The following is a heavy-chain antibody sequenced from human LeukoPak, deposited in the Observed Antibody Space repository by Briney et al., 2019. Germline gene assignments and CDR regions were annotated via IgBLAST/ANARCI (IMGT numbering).Heavy chain of an antibody. Sequence: ASVKVSCKASGYTFTSYGISWVRQAPGQGLEWMGWISAYNGNTNYAQKLQGRVTMTTDTSTSTAYMELRSLRSDGTAVYYCARDGVCSSTSCYHNWFDPWGQGTLVTVSS. CDR3: ARDGVCSSTSCYHNWFDP. CDR1: GYTFTSYG. D-gene: IGHD2-2*01. J-gene: IGHJ5*02. V-gene: IGHV1-18*01. CDR2: ISAYNGNT.